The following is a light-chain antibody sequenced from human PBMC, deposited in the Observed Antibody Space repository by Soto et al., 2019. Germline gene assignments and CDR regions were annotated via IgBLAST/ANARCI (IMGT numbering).Light chain of an antibody. CDR3: QQSYSTPT. CDR1: QSISFW. V-gene: IGKV1-39*01. Sequence: DIQMTQSPSTLSASVGDRVAITCRASQSISFWLAWYQQKPGKAPKLLIYAASSLQSGVLSRFSGSGSGTDFTLTISSLQPEDFATYYCQQSYSTPTFGQGTKVDIK. J-gene: IGKJ1*01. CDR2: AAS.